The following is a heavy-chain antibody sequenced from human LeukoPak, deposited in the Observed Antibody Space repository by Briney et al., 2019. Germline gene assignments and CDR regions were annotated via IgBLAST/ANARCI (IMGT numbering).Heavy chain of an antibody. J-gene: IGHJ4*02. V-gene: IGHV4-39*01. CDR1: GGSISSSSYY. CDR3: ARSSGWYAALGN. Sequence: SETLSLTCTVSGGSISSSSYYWGWIRQPPGKGLEWIGSIYYSGSTYYNPSLKSRVTISVDTSKNQFSLKLSSVTAADTAVYYCARSSGWYAALGNWGQGTLVTVSS. CDR2: IYYSGST. D-gene: IGHD6-19*01.